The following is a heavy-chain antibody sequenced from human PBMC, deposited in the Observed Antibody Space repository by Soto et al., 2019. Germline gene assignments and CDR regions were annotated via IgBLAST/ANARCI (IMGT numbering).Heavy chain of an antibody. D-gene: IGHD1-26*01. CDR2: IIPIFGAT. J-gene: IGHJ5*01. V-gene: IGHV1-69*06. CDR1: GGTFSSYA. Sequence: SVKVSCKASGGTFSSYAITWVRQAPGQGLDWMGEIIPIFGATNFAQKFQGRVTITADKSTTTAYMELSSLTSEDTAVYYCARMGGSFLDSWGQGTLVTVSS. CDR3: ARMGGSFLDS.